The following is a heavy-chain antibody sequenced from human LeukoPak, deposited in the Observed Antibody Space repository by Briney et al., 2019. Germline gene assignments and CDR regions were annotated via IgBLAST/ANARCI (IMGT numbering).Heavy chain of an antibody. D-gene: IGHD6-6*01. CDR3: AKFLAVIAARDSLYFQH. V-gene: IGHV3-23*01. Sequence: PGGSLRLSCTTSGFNFNNAWMNWVRQAPGKGLEWVSAISDSGGTTYYADSVKGRFTISRDNSKNTLYLQMSSLRAEDTAVYYCAKFLAVIAARDSLYFQHWGQGTLVTVSS. CDR1: GFNFNNAW. CDR2: ISDSGGTT. J-gene: IGHJ1*01.